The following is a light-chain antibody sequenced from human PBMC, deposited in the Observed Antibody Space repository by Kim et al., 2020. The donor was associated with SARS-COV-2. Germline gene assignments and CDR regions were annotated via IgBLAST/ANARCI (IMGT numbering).Light chain of an antibody. V-gene: IGKV3-11*01. J-gene: IGKJ1*01. CDR1: QSVSSF. CDR3: QQRSNWPSTWT. Sequence: EIVLTQSPATLSLSPGERATLSCRASQSVSSFLDWYQQKPGQAPRLLIYDASNRATGIPARFSGSGSGTDFTLTISSLESEDFAVYYCQQRSNWPSTWTFGQGTKVDIK. CDR2: DAS.